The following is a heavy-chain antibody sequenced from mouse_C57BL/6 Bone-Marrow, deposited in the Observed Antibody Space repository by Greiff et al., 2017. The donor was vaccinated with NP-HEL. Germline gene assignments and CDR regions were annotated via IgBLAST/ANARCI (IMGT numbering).Heavy chain of an antibody. Sequence: VQLQQPGAELVMPGALVKLSCKASGYTFTSYWMHWVKQRPGQGLEWIGEIDPSDSYTNYNQKFKGKSTLTVDKSSSTAYMQLSSLTSEDSAVYYCARSSYFDYWGQGTTLTVSS. CDR1: GYTFTSYW. CDR2: IDPSDSYT. CDR3: ARSSYFDY. J-gene: IGHJ2*01. V-gene: IGHV1-69*01. D-gene: IGHD1-1*01.